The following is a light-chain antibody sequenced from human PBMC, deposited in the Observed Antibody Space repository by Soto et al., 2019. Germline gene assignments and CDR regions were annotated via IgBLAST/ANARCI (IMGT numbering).Light chain of an antibody. Sequence: QSARTQPASVSGSPGQSITISCTGTSGDVGSYSPVSWYQQLPGKAPKLIIYEVTKRPSGVSNRFSGSKSGNTASLTISGLQAEDEAEYFCSSYAGGHTFFLFGTGTKVTVL. V-gene: IGLV2-23*02. CDR2: EVT. CDR3: SSYAGGHTFFL. J-gene: IGLJ1*01. CDR1: SGDVGSYSP.